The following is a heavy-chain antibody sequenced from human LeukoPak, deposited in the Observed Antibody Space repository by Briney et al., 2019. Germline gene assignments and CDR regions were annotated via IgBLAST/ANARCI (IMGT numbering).Heavy chain of an antibody. D-gene: IGHD6-13*01. CDR2: INHSGNS. J-gene: IGHJ4*02. V-gene: IGHV4-34*01. CDR3: ARDAGAAAGPEYDFDY. Sequence: PSETLSLTCAVYGGSFSGYYWSWIRQSPGKGLEWIGEINHSGNSKYNPSLKSRVTISLDTSKNQFSLKVSSVTAADTAVYYCARDAGAAAGPEYDFDYWGRGTLVTVSS. CDR1: GGSFSGYY.